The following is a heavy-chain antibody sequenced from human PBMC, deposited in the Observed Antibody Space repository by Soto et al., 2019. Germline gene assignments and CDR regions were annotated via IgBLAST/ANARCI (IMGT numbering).Heavy chain of an antibody. J-gene: IGHJ4*02. Sequence: PGGSLRISCAAPGFTFSSYWMHWVRQAPGKGLVWVSRINSDGSSTSYADSVKGRFTISRDNAKNTLYLQMNSLRAEDTAVYYCASYDYGDYSGFDYWGQGTLVTVSS. D-gene: IGHD4-17*01. CDR1: GFTFSSYW. CDR2: INSDGSST. CDR3: ASYDYGDYSGFDY. V-gene: IGHV3-74*01.